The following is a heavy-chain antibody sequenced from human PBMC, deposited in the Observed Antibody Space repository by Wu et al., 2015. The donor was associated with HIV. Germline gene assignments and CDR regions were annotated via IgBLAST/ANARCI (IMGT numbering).Heavy chain of an antibody. CDR1: GYFLSKLS. Sequence: VQLVQSGTEVKKPGASVKVSCQISGYFLSKLSMHWVRQAPGKSLEWMGGFDPALGETIYAQKFQGRVTMTEDISTDTAYMQLSSLRSEDTAIYCTTLRGGYYAGSDIPAAFDIWGQGTMVTVSP. V-gene: IGHV1-24*01. J-gene: IGHJ3*02. D-gene: IGHD3-10*01. CDR3: TLRGGYYAGSDIPAAFDI. CDR2: FDPALGET.